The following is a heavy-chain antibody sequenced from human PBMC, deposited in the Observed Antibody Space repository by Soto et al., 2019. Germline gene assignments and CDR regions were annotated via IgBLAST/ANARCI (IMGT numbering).Heavy chain of an antibody. D-gene: IGHD6-19*01. CDR1: GFTFSSYW. Sequence: EVQLVESGGGLVQPGGSLRLSCAASGFTFSSYWMHWVRQAPGKGLVWVSRINSDGSSTSYADSVKGRFTISRDNAENTLYLQMNSLRAEDTAVYYCARPPYSSGWTGAFDIWGQGTMVTVSS. V-gene: IGHV3-74*01. CDR3: ARPPYSSGWTGAFDI. CDR2: INSDGSST. J-gene: IGHJ3*02.